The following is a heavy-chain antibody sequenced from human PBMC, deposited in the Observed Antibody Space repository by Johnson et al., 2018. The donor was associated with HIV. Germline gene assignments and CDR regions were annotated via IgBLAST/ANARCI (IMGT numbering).Heavy chain of an antibody. CDR3: ARGGYGDYGGGDAFDI. D-gene: IGHD4-17*01. CDR1: GFTFSDYY. CDR2: IGTAGDT. V-gene: IGHV3-13*01. Sequence: EVQLVESGGGLVKPGGSLRLSCAASGFTFSDYYMGWIRQTPGKGLEWVSAIGTAGDTYYPGPVKGRFTLSRENAKNSLYLQMNSLRAGDTAVYYCARGGYGDYGGGDAFDIWGRGTMVTVSS. J-gene: IGHJ3*02.